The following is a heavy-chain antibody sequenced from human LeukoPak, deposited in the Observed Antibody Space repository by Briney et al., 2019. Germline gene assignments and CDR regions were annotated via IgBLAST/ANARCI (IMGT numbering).Heavy chain of an antibody. CDR1: GXTFSSYG. Sequence: GRSLRLSCAASGXTFSSYGMHWVRQAPGRGLEWVAVIWYDGSNKYYADSVKGRFTISRDNSKNNLYLQMNSLRVEDTAVYYCARRSYGSGLFDYWGQGTLVTVSS. CDR2: IWYDGSNK. J-gene: IGHJ4*02. V-gene: IGHV3-33*01. CDR3: ARRSYGSGLFDY. D-gene: IGHD3-10*01.